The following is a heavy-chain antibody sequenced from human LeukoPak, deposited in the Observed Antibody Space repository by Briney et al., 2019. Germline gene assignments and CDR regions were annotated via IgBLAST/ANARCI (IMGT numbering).Heavy chain of an antibody. CDR3: ARGYCSSTSCFGP. D-gene: IGHD2-2*01. CDR2: IYYSGST. Sequence: SETLSLTCTVSGGSISSYYWSWIRQPPGKGLEWIGYIYYSGSTNYNPSLKSRVTISVDTSKNQFSLKLSSVTAADTAVDYCARGYCSSTSCFGPWGQGTLVTVSS. J-gene: IGHJ5*02. V-gene: IGHV4-59*01. CDR1: GGSISSYY.